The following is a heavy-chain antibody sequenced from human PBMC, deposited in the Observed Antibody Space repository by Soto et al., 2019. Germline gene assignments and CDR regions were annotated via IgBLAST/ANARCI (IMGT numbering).Heavy chain of an antibody. V-gene: IGHV2-5*02. CDR3: AHKFSPGPFDY. J-gene: IGHJ4*02. Sequence: GACPTLVDPPQTLTLTCTFTGFSLSSSRVGVGWIRQPPEKALEWLGIIYWDDDKRYSPSLKSRLTITKDTSKNQVVLTMTNMDPVDTATYYCAHKFSPGPFDYWGQGALVTVSS. CDR2: IYWDDDK. CDR1: GFSLSSSRVG. D-gene: IGHD7-27*01.